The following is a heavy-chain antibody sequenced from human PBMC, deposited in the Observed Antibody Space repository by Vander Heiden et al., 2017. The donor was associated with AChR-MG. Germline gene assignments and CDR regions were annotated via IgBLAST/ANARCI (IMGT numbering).Heavy chain of an antibody. J-gene: IGHJ1*01. D-gene: IGHD6-13*01. Sequence: EVQLVESGGGLVQPGRSLRLSCTASGFTFEDFAMHWVRQAPGKGLEWVSGISWNSGALGYADSVKGRFTISRVNGKNSLYLQMNSLRPDDTAVYYCVKDLESSSWLAGYFHHWGQGTLVTASS. CDR3: VKDLESSSWLAGYFHH. CDR1: GFTFEDFA. CDR2: ISWNSGAL. V-gene: IGHV3-9*01.